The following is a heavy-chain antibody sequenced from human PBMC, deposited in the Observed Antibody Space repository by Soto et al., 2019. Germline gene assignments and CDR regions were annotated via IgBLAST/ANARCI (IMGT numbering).Heavy chain of an antibody. D-gene: IGHD3-22*01. CDR3: ARADYYDSSGFYYDC. CDR2: INPSGGST. J-gene: IGHJ4*02. Sequence: QVQLVQSGAEVKKPGASEKVSCKASGYIFTNHYIHWVRQAPGLGLEWMGIINPSGGSTNYLQKFKGRITMARDTVTSTVYMAMSSLRSEYTAVYFCARADYYDSSGFYYDCWGQGTLVTVSS. CDR1: GYIFTNHY. V-gene: IGHV1-46*01.